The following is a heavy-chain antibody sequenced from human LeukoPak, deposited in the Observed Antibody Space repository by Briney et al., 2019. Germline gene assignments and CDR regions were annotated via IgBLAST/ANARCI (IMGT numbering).Heavy chain of an antibody. D-gene: IGHD2-21*01. V-gene: IGHV3-7*01. CDR1: GFTFSSYW. Sequence: PGGSLGLSCAASGFTFSSYWMTWVRHAPGKGLEWVGNIKQDGSEKYYVDSVKGRFTISRDNAKSSLYLQMNSLRAEDTAVYYCARGPSYCGGGCYYYFDYWGQGTLVTVSS. CDR2: IKQDGSEK. CDR3: ARGPSYCGGGCYYYFDY. J-gene: IGHJ4*02.